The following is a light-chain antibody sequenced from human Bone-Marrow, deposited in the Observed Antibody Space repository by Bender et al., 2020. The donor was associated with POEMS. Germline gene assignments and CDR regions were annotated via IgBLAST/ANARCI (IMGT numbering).Light chain of an antibody. CDR2: EVT. CDR1: SSDVGTYIF. V-gene: IGLV2-23*02. J-gene: IGLJ1*01. Sequence: QSALTQPPSASGSPGQSVTISCTGTSSDVGTYIFVSWYQQHPGKAPKLIVYEVTKRPSGVSNRFSGSRSGNTASLTISGLRAEDEADYYCCSYAPTNAYVFGSGTEVTVL. CDR3: CSYAPTNAYV.